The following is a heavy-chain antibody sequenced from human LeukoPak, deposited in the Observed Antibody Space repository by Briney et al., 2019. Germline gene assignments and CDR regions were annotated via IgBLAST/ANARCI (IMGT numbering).Heavy chain of an antibody. V-gene: IGHV3-33*01. J-gene: IGHJ4*02. CDR3: ARVIAAAGYIDY. CDR1: GFTFSSYG. D-gene: IGHD6-13*01. CDR2: IWYDGSNK. Sequence: GRSLRLSCAASGFTFSSYGMHWVRQAPGEGLEWVAVIWYDGSNKYYADSVKGRFTISRDNSKNTLYLQMNSLRAEDTAVYYCARVIAAAGYIDYWGQGTLVTVSS.